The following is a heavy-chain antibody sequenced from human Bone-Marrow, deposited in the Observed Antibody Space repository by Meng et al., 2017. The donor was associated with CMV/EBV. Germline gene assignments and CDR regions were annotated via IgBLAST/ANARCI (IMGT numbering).Heavy chain of an antibody. CDR3: GLRGQPGDY. D-gene: IGHD3-16*01. V-gene: IGHV3-23*01. CDR2: ISGSGGST. Sequence: GESLKISCAASGFTFSSYAMRWVRQAPGKGLEWVSAISGSGGSTYYADSVKGRFPISRDNSKNTLYLQMNSLRAEDTAVYYCGLRGQPGDYWGQGTLVTVSS. CDR1: GFTFSSYA. J-gene: IGHJ4*02.